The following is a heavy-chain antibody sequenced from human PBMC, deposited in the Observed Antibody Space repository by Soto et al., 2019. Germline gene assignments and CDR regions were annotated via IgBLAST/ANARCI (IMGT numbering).Heavy chain of an antibody. D-gene: IGHD6-6*01. J-gene: IGHJ6*02. CDR3: ARADYSTSSYYYALDA. Sequence: EVQLVESGGALIQPGGSLRLSCAVSGFSVSGSYMSWVRQAPGKGLEWVSGMYSTGTMKYAASVRGRFTISRDSYNDTLFLQMTNLRADDTAVYYCARADYSTSSYYYALDAWGRGTAVTVSS. CDR1: GFSVSGSY. V-gene: IGHV3-53*01. CDR2: MYSTGTM.